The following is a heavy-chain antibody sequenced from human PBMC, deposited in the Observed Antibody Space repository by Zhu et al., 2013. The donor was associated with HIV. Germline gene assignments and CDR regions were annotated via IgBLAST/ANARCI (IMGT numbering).Heavy chain of an antibody. CDR3: ARGRTIFGVVILDFDY. CDR1: GYTFTTYG. Sequence: QVQLVQSGTEVKKPGASVKVSCETSGYTFTTYGLTWVRQAPGQGLEWMGIINPSGSTTWYSQKFQGRVTMTRDTSTSTVYMDLSSLRSEDTAVYYCARGRTIFGVVILDFDYWGQGTLVTVSS. J-gene: IGHJ4*02. CDR2: INPSGSTT. D-gene: IGHD3-3*01. V-gene: IGHV1-46*01.